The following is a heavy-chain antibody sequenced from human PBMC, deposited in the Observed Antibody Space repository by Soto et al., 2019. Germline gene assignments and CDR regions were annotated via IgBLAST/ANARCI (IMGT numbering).Heavy chain of an antibody. CDR3: ARESSHGDNLQYVGCCDP. V-gene: IGHV1-69*06. Sequence: QVQLMQSGAEVKKPGSSVKVSCKASGGTFSTFAITWVRQAPGQGLEWMGGIIPVFAKATYAQKFQGRLTITADRSTSTGYMELSSFSSEETGVYYCARESSHGDNLQYVGCCDPCRQGTLDTVSS. CDR2: IIPVFAKA. J-gene: IGHJ5*02. D-gene: IGHD1-20*01. CDR1: GGTFSTFA.